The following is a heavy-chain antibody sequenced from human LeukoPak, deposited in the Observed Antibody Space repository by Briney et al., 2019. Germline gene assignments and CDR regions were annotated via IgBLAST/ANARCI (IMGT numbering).Heavy chain of an antibody. J-gene: IGHJ4*02. Sequence: GGSLRLSCAASGFTVSSNYMSWVRQAPGKGLEWVSVIYSGGSTYYADSVKGRFTISRDNSKNTLYLQMNSLRAEDTAVYYCARAAPYCSSTSCYTGGYDYWGQGTLVTVSS. CDR2: IYSGGST. V-gene: IGHV3-53*01. CDR3: ARAAPYCSSTSCYTGGYDY. CDR1: GFTVSSNY. D-gene: IGHD2-2*02.